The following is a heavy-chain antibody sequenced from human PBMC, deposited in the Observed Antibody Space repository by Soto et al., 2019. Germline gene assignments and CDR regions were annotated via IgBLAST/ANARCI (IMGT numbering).Heavy chain of an antibody. V-gene: IGHV4-59*08. CDR3: ARRIVSTETFYN. J-gene: IGHJ4*02. CDR1: GGSLTSYY. CDR2: VYYTGIA. Sequence: ETLSLTCTVSGGSLTSYYWSWIRQPPGKGLEWIGFVYYTGIARYNPSLKSRVTISVDTSKNQFSLKLTSVTAADTAIYYCARRIVSTETFYNLGQGTLVTVSS. D-gene: IGHD5-12*01.